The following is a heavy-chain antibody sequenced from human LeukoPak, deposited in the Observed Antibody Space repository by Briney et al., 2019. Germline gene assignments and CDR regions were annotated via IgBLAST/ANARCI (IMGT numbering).Heavy chain of an antibody. CDR2: INPNSGGT. CDR3: ATGDSRSWYYFDY. D-gene: IGHD6-13*01. Sequence: GSVKVSCKVSGYTFTGYYMHWVRQAPGQGLEWMGWINPNSGGTNYAQKFQGRVTMTRDTSISTAYMELSRLRSDDTAVYYCATGDSRSWYYFDYWGQGTLVTVSS. CDR1: GYTFTGYY. V-gene: IGHV1-2*02. J-gene: IGHJ4*02.